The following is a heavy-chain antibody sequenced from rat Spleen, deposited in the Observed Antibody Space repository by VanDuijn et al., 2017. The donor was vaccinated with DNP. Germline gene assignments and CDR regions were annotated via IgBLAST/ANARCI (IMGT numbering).Heavy chain of an antibody. CDR3: ARDRSSYLYAMDA. CDR1: GFSLTSYN. CDR2: IWNTGGT. J-gene: IGHJ4*01. V-gene: IGHV2-41*01. Sequence: QVQLKESGPGLVQPSQTLSLTCTVAGFSLTSYNVHWVRQPPGTGLDWMGVIWNTGGTRYNSALKSRLSISKDTSKTQVFLKMNSLQTEDTATYYCARDRSSYLYAMDAWGQGTSVTVSS. D-gene: IGHD1-2*01.